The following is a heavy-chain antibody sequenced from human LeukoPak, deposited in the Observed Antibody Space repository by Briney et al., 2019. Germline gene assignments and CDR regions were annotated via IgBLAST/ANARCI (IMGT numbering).Heavy chain of an antibody. CDR3: ARYSSGYYYFDY. CDR1: GGSISSYY. V-gene: IGHV4-59*08. Sequence: KPSETLSLTCTVSGGSISSYYWSWIRQPPGKGLEWIGYIYYSGGTNYNPSLKSRVTISVDTSKKQFSLRLSSVTAADTAVYYCARYSSGYYYFDYWGQGTLVTVSS. CDR2: IYYSGGT. J-gene: IGHJ4*02. D-gene: IGHD5-12*01.